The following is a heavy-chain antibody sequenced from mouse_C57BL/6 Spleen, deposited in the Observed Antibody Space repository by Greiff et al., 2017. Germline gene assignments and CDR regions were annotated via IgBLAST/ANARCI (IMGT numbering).Heavy chain of an antibody. V-gene: IGHV1-69*01. Sequence: QVQLQQPGAELVMPGASVKLSCKASGYTFTSYWMHWVKQRPGQGLEWIGEIDPSDSYTNYNQKFKGKSTLTVDKSSSTAYMQLSSLTSEDSAVDYCARPLSYSGSGAMGCWGKGTSVTV. J-gene: IGHJ4*01. D-gene: IGHD1-1*01. CDR2: IDPSDSYT. CDR1: GYTFTSYW. CDR3: ARPLSYSGSGAMGC.